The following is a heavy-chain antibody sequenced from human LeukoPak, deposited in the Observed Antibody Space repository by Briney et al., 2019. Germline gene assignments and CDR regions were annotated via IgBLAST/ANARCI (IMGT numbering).Heavy chain of an antibody. J-gene: IGHJ4*02. CDR3: TRRAYCSGGTCYSDY. D-gene: IGHD2-15*01. CDR1: GGSISGSSYY. V-gene: IGHV4-39*01. CDR2: IYRDGST. Sequence: SETLSLTCTVSGGSISGSSYYWGCIRQPPGKGLEWIGSIYRDGSTYYNPSLKSRVTISVDTSKNQFSLKLSSVTAADTAVYYCTRRAYCSGGTCYSDYWGQGTLVTVSS.